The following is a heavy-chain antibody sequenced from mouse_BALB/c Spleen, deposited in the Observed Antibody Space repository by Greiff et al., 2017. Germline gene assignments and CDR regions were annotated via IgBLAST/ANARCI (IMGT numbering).Heavy chain of an antibody. J-gene: IGHJ4*01. CDR2: ISCYNGAT. CDR1: GYSFTGYY. CDR3: ARSKVSYYAMDY. Sequence: LVKTGASVKISCKASGYSFTGYYMHWVKQSHGKSLEWIGYISCYNGATRYNQKFKGKATFTVDTSSSTAYMQFNSLTSEDSAVYYCARSKVSYYAMDYWGQGTSVTVSS. V-gene: IGHV1S34*01.